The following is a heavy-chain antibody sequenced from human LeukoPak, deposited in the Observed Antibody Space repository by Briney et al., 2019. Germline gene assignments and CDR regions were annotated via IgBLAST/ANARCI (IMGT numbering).Heavy chain of an antibody. V-gene: IGHV3-30*04. CDR2: ISYDGSNK. CDR3: ARGFADGGYSGYGSDPPYYYGMDV. J-gene: IGHJ6*02. D-gene: IGHD5-12*01. CDR1: GFTFSSYA. Sequence: GGSLRLSCAAPGFTFSSYAMHWVRQAPGKGLEWVAVISYDGSNKYYADSVKGRFTISRDNSKNTLYLQMNSLRAEDTAVYYCARGFADGGYSGYGSDPPYYYGMDVWGQGTTVTVSS.